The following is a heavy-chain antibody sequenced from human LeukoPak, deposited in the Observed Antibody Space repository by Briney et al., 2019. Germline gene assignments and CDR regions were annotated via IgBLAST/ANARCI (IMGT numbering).Heavy chain of an antibody. D-gene: IGHD3-9*01. CDR2: IYYSGST. CDR3: ARAVTFYDILTGIYYYYMDV. CDR1: GGSISSYY. Sequence: PSETLSLTCTVSGGSISSYYWSWIRQPPGKGLEWIGYIYYSGSTNYNPSLKSRVTISVDASKNQFSLKLSSVTAADTAVFYCARAVTFYDILTGIYYYYMDVWGKGTTVTISS. V-gene: IGHV4-59*01. J-gene: IGHJ6*03.